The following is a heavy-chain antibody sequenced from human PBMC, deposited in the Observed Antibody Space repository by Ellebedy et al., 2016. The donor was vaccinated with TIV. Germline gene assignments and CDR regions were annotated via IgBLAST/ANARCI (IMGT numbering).Heavy chain of an antibody. CDR2: AYHSGST. CDR1: DGSIRPYY. V-gene: IGHV4-59*01. CDR3: ARVGTELVTVEEYYYYMDV. D-gene: IGHD2/OR15-2a*01. J-gene: IGHJ6*03. Sequence: SETLSLTCVVSDGSIRPYYWTWIRQPPGRGLEWIGYAYHSGSTDYNTSLESRVTISVYTSKNQISMRLTTVTAAYTALYYGARVGTELVTVEEYYYYMDVWGKGTTVTVSS.